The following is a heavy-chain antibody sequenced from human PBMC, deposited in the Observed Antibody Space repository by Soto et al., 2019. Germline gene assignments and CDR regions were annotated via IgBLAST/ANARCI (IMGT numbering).Heavy chain of an antibody. Sequence: PGGSLRLSCAASGFTFSSYSMNWVRQAPGKGLEWVSDISSSSSTIYYADSVKRRFTISRDNAKNSLYLKMNSLRDEDTAVYYCARDVGSTMVRGVSSWGQGTLVTVSS. D-gene: IGHD3-10*01. V-gene: IGHV3-48*02. CDR2: ISSSSSTI. CDR1: GFTFSSYS. J-gene: IGHJ4*02. CDR3: ARDVGSTMVRGVSS.